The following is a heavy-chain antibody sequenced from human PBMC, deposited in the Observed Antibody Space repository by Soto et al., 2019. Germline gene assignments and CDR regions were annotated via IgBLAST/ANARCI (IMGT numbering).Heavy chain of an antibody. CDR2: IYYSGST. CDR1: GGSISSGGYY. V-gene: IGHV4-31*03. Sequence: SETLSLTCTVSGGSISSGGYYWSWIRQHPGKGLEWIGYIYYSGSTYYNPSLKSRVTISVDTSKNQFSLKLSSVTAADTAVYYCARATPFGSSGWFSYYFDYWGQGTLVPVSS. J-gene: IGHJ4*02. D-gene: IGHD6-19*01. CDR3: ARATPFGSSGWFSYYFDY.